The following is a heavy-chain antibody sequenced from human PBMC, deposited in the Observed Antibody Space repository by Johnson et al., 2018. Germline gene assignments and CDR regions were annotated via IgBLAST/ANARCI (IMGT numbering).Heavy chain of an antibody. CDR2: IYPGDSDT. CDR1: GYRFTSYW. CDR3: ARHPRYYDILTGRDYYYYMDV. Sequence: VQLVQSGAEVKKXGESLKISCKGSGYRFTSYWIGWVRQMPGNGLEWMGIIYPGDSDTRYSPSFQGPVTISADKSISTAYLPWSSLKASDTAMYYCARHPRYYDILTGRDYYYYMDVWGKGTTVTVSS. D-gene: IGHD3-9*01. J-gene: IGHJ6*03. V-gene: IGHV5-51*01.